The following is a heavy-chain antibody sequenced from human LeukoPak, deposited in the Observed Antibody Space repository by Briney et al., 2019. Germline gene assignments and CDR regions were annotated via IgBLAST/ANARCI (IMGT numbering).Heavy chain of an antibody. CDR2: ISYDGSNK. CDR3: ASETLAVAGPGAFDI. Sequence: GRSLRLSCAASGFTFSSYAMHWVRQAPGKGLEGVAVISYDGSNKYYADSVKGRFTISRDNSKNTLYLQMNSLRAEDTAVYYCASETLAVAGPGAFDIWGQGTMVTVSS. J-gene: IGHJ3*02. CDR1: GFTFSSYA. D-gene: IGHD6-19*01. V-gene: IGHV3-30-3*01.